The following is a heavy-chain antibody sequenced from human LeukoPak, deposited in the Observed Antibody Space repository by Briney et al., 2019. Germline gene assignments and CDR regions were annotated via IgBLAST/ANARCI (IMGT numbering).Heavy chain of an antibody. CDR3: ARDSFGSGYSFDI. CDR2: IYYSGST. CDR1: GGSISNYY. D-gene: IGHD3-3*01. V-gene: IGHV4-59*01. J-gene: IGHJ3*02. Sequence: SETLSLTCNVSGGSISNYYWSWIRQSPEQGLEWIGYIYYSGSTNYNPSLTGRVTMSVDTSKNQFSLELSSVTAADTAVYYCARDSFGSGYSFDIWGQGTMVTVSS.